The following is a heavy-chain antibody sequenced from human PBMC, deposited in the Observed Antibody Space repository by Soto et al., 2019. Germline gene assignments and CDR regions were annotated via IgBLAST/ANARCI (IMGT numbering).Heavy chain of an antibody. V-gene: IGHV4-59*01. D-gene: IGHD6-19*01. CDR2: IYYSGST. J-gene: IGHJ4*02. CDR3: ARSGWYVHY. CDR1: GGSISSYY. Sequence: PSETLSLTCTVSGGSISSYYWSWIRQPPGKGLGWIGYIYYSGSTNYNPSLKSRVTISVDTSKNQFSLKLSSVTAADTAVYYCARSGWYVHYWGQGTLVTVSS.